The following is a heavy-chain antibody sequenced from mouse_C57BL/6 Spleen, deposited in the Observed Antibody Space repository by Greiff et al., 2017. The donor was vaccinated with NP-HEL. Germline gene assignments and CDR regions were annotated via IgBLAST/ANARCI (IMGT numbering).Heavy chain of an antibody. J-gene: IGHJ3*01. D-gene: IGHD1-1*01. CDR2: IDPEDGET. Sequence: EVMLVESGAELVKPGASVKLSCTASGFNIKDYYMHWVKQRTEQGLEWIGRIDPEDGETKYAPKFQGKATITADTSSNTAYLQLSSLTSEDTAVYYCAPPWDYYGTQFAYWGQGTLVTVSA. CDR3: APPWDYYGTQFAY. V-gene: IGHV14-2*01. CDR1: GFNIKDYY.